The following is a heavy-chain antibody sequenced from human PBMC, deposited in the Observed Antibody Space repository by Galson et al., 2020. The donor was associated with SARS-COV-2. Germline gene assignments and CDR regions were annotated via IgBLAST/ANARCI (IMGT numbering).Heavy chain of an antibody. Sequence: SETLSLTCAVSGNSVTNAYYWGWIRQPPGKGLEWVGTIYISGSTSYNPSLKGRVTISRDTSKNQLSLRLTSVAAAAPAGYYCAEGIWTFFYTSGTSFDYWGEGTLVIVSS. CDR1: GNSVTNAYY. CDR2: IYISGST. J-gene: IGHJ4*02. V-gene: IGHV4-38-2*01. CDR3: AEGIWTFFYTSGTSFDY. D-gene: IGHD2-2*02.